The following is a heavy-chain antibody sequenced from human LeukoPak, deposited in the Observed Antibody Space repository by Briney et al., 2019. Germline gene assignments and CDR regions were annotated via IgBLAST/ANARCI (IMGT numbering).Heavy chain of an antibody. CDR1: GFTFSSYE. CDR3: VRGGRGERPNY. Sequence: GGSLRLSCAASGFTFSSYEMNWVRQAPGEGLEWVANIKQDASEKKYVDSVKGRFTISRDNAKNSVYLQMNSLRVDDTAVYYCVRGGRGERPNYWGQGTLVTVSS. V-gene: IGHV3-7*01. CDR2: IKQDASEK. D-gene: IGHD3-16*01. J-gene: IGHJ4*02.